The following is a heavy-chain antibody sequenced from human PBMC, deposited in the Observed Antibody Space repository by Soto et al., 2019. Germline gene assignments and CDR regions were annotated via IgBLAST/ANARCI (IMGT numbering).Heavy chain of an antibody. CDR1: VFTFNTYG. D-gene: IGHD3-10*01. Sequence: PGGSLRLSCASSVFTFNTYGMHCVRDSPGKGLERVAVISYDGNNKYHADSVKGRFTISRDNSKNTLYLQMNSLRAEDTAVYYCAKDSGRGSDDYYFDYWGQGTLVTVSS. V-gene: IGHV3-30*18. CDR2: ISYDGNNK. CDR3: AKDSGRGSDDYYFDY. J-gene: IGHJ4*02.